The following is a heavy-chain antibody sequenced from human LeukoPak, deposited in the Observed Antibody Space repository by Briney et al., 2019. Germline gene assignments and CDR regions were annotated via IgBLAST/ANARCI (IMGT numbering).Heavy chain of an antibody. V-gene: IGHV1-2*02. Sequence: ASVKVSCKASGYTFTGYYMHWVRQAPGQGLEWMGWINPNSGGTNYAQKFQGRVTMTRDTSISTAYMELSSLRSEDTAVYYCARAIAARPFDYWGQGTLVTVSS. J-gene: IGHJ4*02. CDR1: GYTFTGYY. CDR3: ARAIAARPFDY. D-gene: IGHD2-21*01. CDR2: INPNSGGT.